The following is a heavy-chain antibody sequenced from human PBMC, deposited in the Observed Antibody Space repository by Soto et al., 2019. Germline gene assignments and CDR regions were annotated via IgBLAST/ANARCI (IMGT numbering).Heavy chain of an antibody. CDR2: IRSKDYGGTT. V-gene: IGHV3-49*02. Sequence: PGGSLRLSCATSGFTFTYFSISWVRQAPGRGLEWVGFIRSKDYGGTTEYAASVKGRFAISRDDSTGIAYLQMNSLKNEDTAVYYCTREIPYLDSWGQGTLVTVSS. J-gene: IGHJ4*02. CDR3: TREIPYLDS. CDR1: GFTFTYFS.